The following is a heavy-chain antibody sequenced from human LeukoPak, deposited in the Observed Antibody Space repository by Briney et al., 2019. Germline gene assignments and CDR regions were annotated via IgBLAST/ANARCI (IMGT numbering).Heavy chain of an antibody. CDR2: IKQDGSEK. D-gene: IGHD1-26*01. Sequence: GGSLRLSCAASGFTFSNYWMSWVRQAPGKGLEWVANIKQDGSEKYYVDSVKGRFTISRDSANNSLFLQMNSLRAEDTAVYYCARRIVGGSLGFDLWGRGTLVTVSS. V-gene: IGHV3-7*01. J-gene: IGHJ2*01. CDR3: ARRIVGGSLGFDL. CDR1: GFTFSNYW.